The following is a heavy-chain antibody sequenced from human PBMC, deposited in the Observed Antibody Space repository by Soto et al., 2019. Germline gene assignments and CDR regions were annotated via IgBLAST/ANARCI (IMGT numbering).Heavy chain of an antibody. J-gene: IGHJ6*03. Sequence: QLQLQESGPGLVKPSETLSLTCTVSGGSISSSSYYWGWIRQPPGKGLEWIGSIYYSGSTYYNPSLKSRVTRSVDTSKNQFSLKLSSVTAADTAVYYCASSPSRRWTPYYYMDVWGKGTTVTVSS. V-gene: IGHV4-39*01. D-gene: IGHD1-1*01. CDR3: ASSPSRRWTPYYYMDV. CDR1: GGSISSSSYY. CDR2: IYYSGST.